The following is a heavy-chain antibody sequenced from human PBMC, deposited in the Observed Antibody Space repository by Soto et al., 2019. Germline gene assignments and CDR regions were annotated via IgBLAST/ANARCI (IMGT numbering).Heavy chain of an antibody. D-gene: IGHD6-6*01. CDR1: GFTFDDYA. CDR2: ISWNSGSI. CDR3: AKAKGRYSSSPVYWWYY. J-gene: IGHJ4*02. V-gene: IGHV3-9*01. Sequence: EVQLVESGGGLVQPGRSLRLSCAASGFTFDDYAMHWVRQAPGKGLEWVSGISWNSGSIGYADSVKGRFTISRDNAKNSLYSQMNSRRAEDTAVYYCAKAKGRYSSSPVYWWYYWGQGTLFTVSS.